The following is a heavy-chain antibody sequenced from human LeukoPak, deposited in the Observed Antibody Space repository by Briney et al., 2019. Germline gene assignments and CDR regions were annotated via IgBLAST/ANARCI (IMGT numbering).Heavy chain of an antibody. CDR2: IDSAGDT. CDR3: AKDKPIDY. V-gene: IGHV3-13*01. Sequence: GGSLRLSCAASGFSFKNYDIHWVRQASGKGLEWVSAIDSAGDTYYPGSVKGRFIISRDNSKNTVFLQMNTLRTEDTAVYFCAKDKPIDYWGQGTLVTVSS. D-gene: IGHD1-14*01. J-gene: IGHJ4*02. CDR1: GFSFKNYD.